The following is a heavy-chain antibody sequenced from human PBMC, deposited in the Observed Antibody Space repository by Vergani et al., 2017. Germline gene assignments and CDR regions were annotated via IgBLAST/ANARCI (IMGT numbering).Heavy chain of an antibody. D-gene: IGHD3-22*01. V-gene: IGHV4-4*02. CDR2: IYHSGST. J-gene: IGHJ5*02. CDR1: GGSISSSNW. Sequence: QVQLQESGPGLVKPSGTLSLTCAVSGGSISSSNWWSWVRQPPGKGLEWIGEIYHSGSTNYNPSLKSRVTISVDKSKNQFSLKLSSVTAADTAVYYCASRGGGYYDSSGYYRGWFDPWGQGTLVTVSS. CDR3: ASRGGGYYDSSGYYRGWFDP.